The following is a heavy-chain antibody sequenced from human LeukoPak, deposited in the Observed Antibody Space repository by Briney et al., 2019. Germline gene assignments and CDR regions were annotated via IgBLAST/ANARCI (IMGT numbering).Heavy chain of an antibody. CDR3: ARGPYCSGGSCLFDY. D-gene: IGHD2-15*01. J-gene: IGHJ4*02. CDR2: ISYDGSNK. V-gene: IGHV3-30*03. Sequence: GGSLRISCAASGFTFSSYGMHWVRQAPGKGLEWVAVISYDGSNKYYADSVKGRFTISRDNSKNTLYLQMNSLRAEDTAVYYCARGPYCSGGSCLFDYWGQGTLVTVSS. CDR1: GFTFSSYG.